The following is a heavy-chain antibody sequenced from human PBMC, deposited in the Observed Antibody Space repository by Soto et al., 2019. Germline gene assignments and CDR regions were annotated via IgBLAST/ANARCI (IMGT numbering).Heavy chain of an antibody. CDR3: ATRGYSSSRPVGDY. J-gene: IGHJ4*02. D-gene: IGHD6-13*01. V-gene: IGHV4-34*01. CDR1: GGSFSGYY. CDR2: INHSGST. Sequence: SETLSLTCAVYGGSFSGYYWSWIRQPPGKGLEWIGEINHSGSTNYNPSLKSRVTISVDTSKNQFSLKLSSVTAADTAVYYCATRGYSSSRPVGDYWGQGTLVTVSS.